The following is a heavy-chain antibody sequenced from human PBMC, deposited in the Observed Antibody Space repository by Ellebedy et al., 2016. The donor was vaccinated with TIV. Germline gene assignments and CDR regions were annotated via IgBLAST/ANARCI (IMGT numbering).Heavy chain of an antibody. D-gene: IGHD6-19*01. CDR2: IGTAGDT. CDR3: ARRDPFSGWYHY. CDR1: GFTFSSYD. J-gene: IGHJ4*02. V-gene: IGHV3-13*01. Sequence: GGSLRLSCAASGFTFSSYDMHWVRQATGKGLEWVSTIGTAGDTYYPGSVKGRFTISRENAKNSLYLQMNSLRAEDTAVYYCARRDPFSGWYHYWGQGTLVTVSS.